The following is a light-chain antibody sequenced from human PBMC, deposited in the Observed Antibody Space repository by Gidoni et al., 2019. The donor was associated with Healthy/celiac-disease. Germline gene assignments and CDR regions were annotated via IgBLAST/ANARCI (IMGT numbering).Light chain of an antibody. J-gene: IGLJ1*01. V-gene: IGLV1-40*01. CDR2: GNS. CDR1: SSNIGAGYY. Sequence: QSVLTQPASGSGAPGQRVTISCTGSSSNIGAGYYVHWYQQLPGTAPKLLIYGNSNRPSGVPDRFSGSKSGTSASLAISVLQAEDEADYYCQSYDSSLSANYVFGTGTKVTVL. CDR3: QSYDSSLSANYV.